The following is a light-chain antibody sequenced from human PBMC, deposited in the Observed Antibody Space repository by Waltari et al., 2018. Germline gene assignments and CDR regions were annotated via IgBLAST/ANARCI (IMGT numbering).Light chain of an antibody. Sequence: EVVLTQSPRTLSLSPGEGAPLSCSASQSISHYLAWYQQKPGQAPRLLIYHASSRATGIPDRFSGSGSGTDFSLTISRLEPEDFAVYYCQHYVNLPATFGQGTKVEI. V-gene: IGKV3-20*01. CDR2: HAS. CDR1: QSISHY. CDR3: QHYVNLPAT. J-gene: IGKJ1*01.